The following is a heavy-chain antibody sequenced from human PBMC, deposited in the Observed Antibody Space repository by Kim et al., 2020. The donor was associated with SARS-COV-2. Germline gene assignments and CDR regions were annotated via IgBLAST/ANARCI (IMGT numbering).Heavy chain of an antibody. D-gene: IGHD5-12*01. CDR3: ARIGKGYDSVGYYYYYGMDV. V-gene: IGHV3-7*03. CDR2: IKQDGSEK. Sequence: GGSLRLSCAASGFTFSSYWMSWVRQAPGKGLEWVANIKQDGSEKYYVDSVKGRFTISRDNAKNSLYLQMNSLRAEDTAVYYCARIGKGYDSVGYYYYYGMDVWGQGTTVTVSS. J-gene: IGHJ6*02. CDR1: GFTFSSYW.